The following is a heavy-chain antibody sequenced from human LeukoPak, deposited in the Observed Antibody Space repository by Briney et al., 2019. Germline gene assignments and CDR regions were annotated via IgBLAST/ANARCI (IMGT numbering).Heavy chain of an antibody. CDR1: GYTFTSYY. D-gene: IGHD3-22*01. J-gene: IGHJ4*02. CDR3: ARVTYCYDSSGYYPHFDY. Sequence: ASVKVSCKASGYTFTSYYMHWVRQAPGQGLEWMGIINPSGGSTSYAQKFQGRVTMTRDTSTSTVYMELSSLRSEDTAVYYCARVTYCYDSSGYYPHFDYWGQGTLVTVSS. CDR2: INPSGGST. V-gene: IGHV1-46*01.